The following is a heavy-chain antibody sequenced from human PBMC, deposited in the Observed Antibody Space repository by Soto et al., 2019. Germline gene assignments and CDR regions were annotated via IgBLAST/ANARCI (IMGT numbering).Heavy chain of an antibody. CDR1: GYIFINYY. CDR3: AIHLAAGDL. D-gene: IGHD2-21*01. Sequence: QVHLVQSGAEVKKPGASVKVSCKASGYIFINYYRHWVRQAPGHGLEWMAMINPTGGSTNYAQKCHGRVTLTMDTSTSPVYMELSSLTSEDTAMYYCAIHLAAGDLWGQGTLVTVSS. J-gene: IGHJ4*02. CDR2: INPTGGST. V-gene: IGHV1-46*01.